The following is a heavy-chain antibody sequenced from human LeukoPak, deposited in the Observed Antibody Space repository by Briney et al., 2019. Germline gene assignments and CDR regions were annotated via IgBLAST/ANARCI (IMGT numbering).Heavy chain of an antibody. CDR2: IYHSGST. J-gene: IGHJ5*02. Sequence: SETLSLTCSVSGGYISSHYWSWIRQPPGKGLEWIGYIYHSGSTYYNPCLKSRVTISVDRSKNQFSLKLSSVTAADTAVYYCARVFRLWFGEFDPWGQGTLVTVSS. CDR1: GGYISSHY. V-gene: IGHV4-59*11. D-gene: IGHD3-10*01. CDR3: ARVFRLWFGEFDP.